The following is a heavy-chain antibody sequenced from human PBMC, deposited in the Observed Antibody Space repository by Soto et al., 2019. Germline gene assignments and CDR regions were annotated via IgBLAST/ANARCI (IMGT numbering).Heavy chain of an antibody. J-gene: IGHJ4*02. CDR2: MYYSGKT. D-gene: IGHD3-10*01. CDR3: ARDRGYYLDY. V-gene: IGHV4-30-4*01. CDR1: GGSISSGHNY. Sequence: QMQVQESGPGLVKPSQTLSLTCTVSGGSISSGHNYWSWIRQPPGKGLEWIGYMYYSGKTYYNPSLKSRVTISVDTSKNQFSLKLSSVTAADTAVYYCARDRGYYLDYWGQGTLVTVSS.